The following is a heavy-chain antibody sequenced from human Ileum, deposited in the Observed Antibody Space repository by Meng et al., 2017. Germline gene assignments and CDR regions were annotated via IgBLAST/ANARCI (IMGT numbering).Heavy chain of an antibody. J-gene: IGHJ4*02. CDR3: ARENSGWFF. CDR2: TYYRSKWYY. D-gene: IGHD6-19*01. V-gene: IGHV6-1*01. CDR1: ADIVSSPTSD. Sequence: LQPSGPGLVKPSQTLLLSCFISADIVSSPTSDWNWFSQSPSRGLGWLGRTYYRSKWYYEYAVSVQSRIRVNPDTSKNQFSLQLNSVTPEDTAVYFCARENSGWFFWGQGALVTVSS.